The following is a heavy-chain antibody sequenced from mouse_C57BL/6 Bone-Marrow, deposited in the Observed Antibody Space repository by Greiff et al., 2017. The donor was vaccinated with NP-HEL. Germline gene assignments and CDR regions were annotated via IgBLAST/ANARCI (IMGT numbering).Heavy chain of an antibody. Sequence: VKLMESGAELARPGASVKLSCKASGYTFTSYGISWVKQRTGQGLEWIGEIYPRSGNTYYNEKFKGKATLTADKSSSTAYMELRSLTSEDSAVDFWARSDTTVVAPDYWGQGTTLTVSS. D-gene: IGHD1-1*01. J-gene: IGHJ2*01. CDR3: ARSDTTVVAPDY. CDR1: GYTFTSYG. CDR2: IYPRSGNT. V-gene: IGHV1-81*01.